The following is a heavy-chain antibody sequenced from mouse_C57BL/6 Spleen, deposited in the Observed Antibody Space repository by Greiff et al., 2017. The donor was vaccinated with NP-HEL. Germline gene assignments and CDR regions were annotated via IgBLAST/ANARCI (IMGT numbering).Heavy chain of an antibody. V-gene: IGHV1-82*01. CDR2: IYPGDGDT. CDR3: ARKDWVV. J-gene: IGHJ1*03. CDR1: GYAFSSSW. Sequence: VKLQESGPELVKPGASVKISCKASGYAFSSSWMNWVKQRPGKGLEWIGRIYPGDGDTNYNGKFKGKATLTADKSSSTAYMQLSSLTSEDSAVYFCARKDWVVWGTGTTVTVSS. D-gene: IGHD4-1*01.